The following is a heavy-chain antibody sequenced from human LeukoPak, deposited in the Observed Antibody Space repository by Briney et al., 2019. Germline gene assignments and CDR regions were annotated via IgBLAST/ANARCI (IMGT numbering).Heavy chain of an antibody. D-gene: IGHD6-6*01. CDR2: INPNSGGT. CDR1: GYTFTDYY. V-gene: IGHV1-2*06. Sequence: DSVKVSCKASGYTFTDYYIHWVRQAPGQGLEWMGRINPNSGGTNYAQKFQGRVTMTRDTSISTAYMELSRLRSDDTAVYYCARESASSSIIYYMDVWGKGTTVTVSS. J-gene: IGHJ6*03. CDR3: ARESASSSIIYYMDV.